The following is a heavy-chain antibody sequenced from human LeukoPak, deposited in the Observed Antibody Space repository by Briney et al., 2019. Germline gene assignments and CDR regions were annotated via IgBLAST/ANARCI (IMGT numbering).Heavy chain of an antibody. CDR3: ARDETRTYGTDY. D-gene: IGHD4-17*01. CDR2: ISSSSSYI. CDR1: GFTFSNDD. J-gene: IGHJ4*02. V-gene: IGHV3-21*01. Sequence: GGSLRLSCAASGFTFSNDDMNWVRQAPGKGLEWVASISSSSSYIYYADSVKGRFTISRDNAKNSLYLQMNSLRAEDTAVYYCARDETRTYGTDYWGQGTLVTVSS.